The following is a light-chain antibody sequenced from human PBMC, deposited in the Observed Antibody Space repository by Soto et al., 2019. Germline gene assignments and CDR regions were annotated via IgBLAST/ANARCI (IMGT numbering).Light chain of an antibody. CDR1: QSVSSSY. CDR2: GAS. J-gene: IGKJ2*01. Sequence: EIVLTQSPGTLSLSPGERATLSCRASQSVSSSYLAWYQQKPGQAPRLLIYGASSRATGIPDRFSGSGSGTDFTLTISRLEPEDFAVDYCQQYGSSTYPFGQGTKLEIK. V-gene: IGKV3-20*01. CDR3: QQYGSSTYP.